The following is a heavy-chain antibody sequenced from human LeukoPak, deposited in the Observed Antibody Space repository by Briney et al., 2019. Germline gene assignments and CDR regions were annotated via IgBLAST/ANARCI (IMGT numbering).Heavy chain of an antibody. D-gene: IGHD3-22*01. CDR2: ISSSGNTI. Sequence: PGGSLRLSCAASGFTFSSYSMNWVRQAPGKGLEWVSYISSSGNTIYYADSVKSRFTISRDNAKNSLYLQMNSLRAEDTAIYYCARDKNYYDSSGRRKVTDYWGQGTLVTVSS. J-gene: IGHJ4*02. CDR1: GFTFSSYS. V-gene: IGHV3-48*04. CDR3: ARDKNYYDSSGRRKVTDY.